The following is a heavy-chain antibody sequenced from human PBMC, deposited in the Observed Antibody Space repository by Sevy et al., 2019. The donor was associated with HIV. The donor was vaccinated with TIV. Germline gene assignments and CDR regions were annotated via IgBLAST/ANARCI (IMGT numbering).Heavy chain of an antibody. CDR2: ISSDGDNT. D-gene: IGHD2-15*01. Sequence: EGSLRLSCAASGFTFNDDALHWVRQAPGKELEWVAIISSDGDNTYYADTVKGRFTISRDNSKNTVYLQMNRLRAEDTAFYYCVREGAPYRNIRYCSDKNCFYNWFDPWGQGTLVTVSS. J-gene: IGHJ5*02. V-gene: IGHV3-30-3*01. CDR1: GFTFNDDA. CDR3: VREGAPYRNIRYCSDKNCFYNWFDP.